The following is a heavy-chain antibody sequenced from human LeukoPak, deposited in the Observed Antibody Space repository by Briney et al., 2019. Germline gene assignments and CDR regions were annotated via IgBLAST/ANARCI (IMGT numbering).Heavy chain of an antibody. CDR3: ARVPYYYDSSGYPEDY. V-gene: IGHV3-30*03. CDR2: ISYNENNK. J-gene: IGHJ4*02. D-gene: IGHD3-22*01. CDR1: GFTFSSYG. Sequence: PGRSLRLSCAASGFTFSSYGMHWVRQAPGKGLEWVAVISYNENNKYYADSMKGRFTISRDNSKNTLYLQMNSLRAEDTAVYYCARVPYYYDSSGYPEDYWGQGTLVTVSS.